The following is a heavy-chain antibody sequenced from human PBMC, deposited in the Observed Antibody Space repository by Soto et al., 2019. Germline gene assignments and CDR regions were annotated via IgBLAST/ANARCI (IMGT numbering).Heavy chain of an antibody. J-gene: IGHJ5*02. V-gene: IGHV1-69*01. CDR2: IIPMTGTP. CDR1: GGIFSSFS. CDR3: ARCPILPAANSWLDP. Sequence: QVQLVQSGAEVKTPGSSVEVSCKASGGIFSSFSITWVRQVPGHGLEWMGGIIPMTGTPNYAEKFQGILTLTADASTRTAYLVLSSRKSKHTAVYYCARCPILPAANSWLDPWGQGTVVIVSS. D-gene: IGHD2-2*01.